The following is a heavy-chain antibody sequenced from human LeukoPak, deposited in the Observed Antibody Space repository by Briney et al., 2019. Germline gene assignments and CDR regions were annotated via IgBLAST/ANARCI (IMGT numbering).Heavy chain of an antibody. CDR2: TRNKANRYTT. J-gene: IGHJ4*02. CDR3: ARGVGGFDY. V-gene: IGHV3-72*01. CDR1: GFTFSDHN. Sequence: GGSLRLSCATSGFTFSDHNMDWVRQAPGKGLEWVGRTRNKANRYTTEYAASVKGRFTISRDDSDNSLYLQMNSLKTEDTAVYYCARGVGGFDYWGQGTLVTVSS. D-gene: IGHD1-26*01.